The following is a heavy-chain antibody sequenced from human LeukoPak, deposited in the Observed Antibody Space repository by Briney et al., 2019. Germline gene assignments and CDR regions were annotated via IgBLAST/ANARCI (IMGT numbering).Heavy chain of an antibody. Sequence: GGSLRLSCAASGFTFDDYTMHWVRQAPGKGLEWVSLISWDGGSTYYADSVKGRFTISRDNSKNSLHLQMNSLRTEDTASYYCAKDHRYDSSGYYFDYWGQGTLVTVSS. D-gene: IGHD3-22*01. J-gene: IGHJ4*02. CDR1: GFTFDDYT. CDR2: ISWDGGST. V-gene: IGHV3-43*01. CDR3: AKDHRYDSSGYYFDY.